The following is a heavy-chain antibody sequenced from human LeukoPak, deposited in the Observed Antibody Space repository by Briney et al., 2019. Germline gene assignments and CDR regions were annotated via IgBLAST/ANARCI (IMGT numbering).Heavy chain of an antibody. CDR3: ARDQPRRGPGNHDY. V-gene: IGHV1-69*05. CDR1: GGTFSSYA. CDR2: IIPIFGTA. D-gene: IGHD1-26*01. Sequence: SVKVSCKASGGTFSSYAISWVRQAPGQGLEWMGGIIPIFGTANYAQKFQGRVTITTDESTSTAYMELRSLRFDDTAVYYCARDQPRRGPGNHDYWGQGTLVTVSS. J-gene: IGHJ4*02.